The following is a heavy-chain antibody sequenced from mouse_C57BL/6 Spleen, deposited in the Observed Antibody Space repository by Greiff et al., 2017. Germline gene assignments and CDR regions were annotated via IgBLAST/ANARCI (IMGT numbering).Heavy chain of an antibody. CDR2: IDPGDGAT. Sequence: EVQLQQSGAELVKPGASVKLSCTASGFNIKDYYMHWVKQGTEQGLEWIGRIDPGDGATKYAPKFQGKATITAAKSSITAYLQLSSLTSEDTAVYYCAKVDIPYYFDYWGQGTTLTVSS. CDR1: GFNIKDYY. D-gene: IGHD1-3*01. V-gene: IGHV14-2*01. J-gene: IGHJ2*01. CDR3: AKVDIPYYFDY.